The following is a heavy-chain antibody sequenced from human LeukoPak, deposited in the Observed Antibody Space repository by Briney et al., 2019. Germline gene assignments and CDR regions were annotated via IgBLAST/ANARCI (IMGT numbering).Heavy chain of an antibody. J-gene: IGHJ4*02. CDR2: IYYSGST. D-gene: IGHD3-22*01. CDR3: ARGVITTEDYFDY. V-gene: IGHV4-39*01. CDR1: GGSISSSSYY. Sequence: PSETLSLTCTVSGGSISSSSYYWGWIRQPPGKGLEWIGSIYYSGSTYYNPSLKSRVTISVDTSKNQFSLKLSSVTAADTAVYYCARGVITTEDYFDYRGQGTLVTVSS.